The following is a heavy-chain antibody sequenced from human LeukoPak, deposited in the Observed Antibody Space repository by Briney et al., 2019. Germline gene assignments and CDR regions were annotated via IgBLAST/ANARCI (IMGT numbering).Heavy chain of an antibody. CDR3: ATHILTGYYEVDY. Sequence: PGGSLRLSCAATGFTFSSYSMNWVRQAPGKGLEWVSSISSSSSYIYYADSVKDRFTISRDNAKNSLYLQMNSLRAEDTVVYYCATHILTGYYEVDYWGQGTLVTVSS. CDR1: GFTFSSYS. CDR2: ISSSSSYI. D-gene: IGHD3-9*01. V-gene: IGHV3-21*01. J-gene: IGHJ4*02.